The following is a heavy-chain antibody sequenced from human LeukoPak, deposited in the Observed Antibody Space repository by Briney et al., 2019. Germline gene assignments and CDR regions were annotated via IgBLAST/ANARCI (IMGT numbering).Heavy chain of an antibody. CDR1: GGSISSYY. CDR2: IYTSGST. V-gene: IGHV4-4*07. J-gene: IGHJ4*02. CDR3: ARDSFAAGRLGLYYFDY. D-gene: IGHD3-16*01. Sequence: PSETLSLTCTVSGGSISSYYWSWIRQPAGKGLEWIGRIYTSGSTNYNPSLKSGVTMSVDTSKNQFSLKLSSVTAADTAVYYCARDSFAAGRLGLYYFDYWGQGTLVTVSS.